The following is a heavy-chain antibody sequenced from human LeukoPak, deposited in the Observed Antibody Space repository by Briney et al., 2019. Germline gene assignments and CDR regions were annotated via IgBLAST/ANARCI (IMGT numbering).Heavy chain of an antibody. CDR3: ARDDGGNPLWYFDY. D-gene: IGHD4-23*01. CDR1: GFTFSNYA. Sequence: PGGSLRLSCSASGFTFSNYAMHWVRQAPGKGLEYVSAISSNGGSTYYADSVKGRFTISRDNSKNTLFLQMGSLRAEDTAVYYCARDDGGNPLWYFDYWGQGTLVTVSS. CDR2: ISSNGGST. J-gene: IGHJ4*02. V-gene: IGHV3-64D*06.